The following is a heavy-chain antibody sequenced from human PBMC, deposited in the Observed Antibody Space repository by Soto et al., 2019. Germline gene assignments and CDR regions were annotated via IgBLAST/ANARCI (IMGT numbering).Heavy chain of an antibody. Sequence: QVQLVESGGGVIQPGRSLRLTCAASGFTFSSFGMHWVRQAPGKGLEWVAVIWHDGRNKYYADFVKGRFTISRDNSKNTLYLQMNSLRAEDTAVYYCASRSPDIDYWGQGTLVTVSS. J-gene: IGHJ4*02. CDR1: GFTFSSFG. CDR3: ASRSPDIDY. V-gene: IGHV3-33*01. CDR2: IWHDGRNK.